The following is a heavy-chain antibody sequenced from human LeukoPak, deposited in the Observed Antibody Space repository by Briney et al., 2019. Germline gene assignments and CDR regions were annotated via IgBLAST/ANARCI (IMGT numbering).Heavy chain of an antibody. CDR2: ISSSGSTI. CDR3: AKDRCSNGIGCLYYYMDA. D-gene: IGHD2-8*01. Sequence: GGSLRLSCAASGFTFSSYEMNWVRQAPGKGLEWVSYISSSGSTIYYADSVKGRFTISRDNAKNSLYLQMNSLRAEDTAVYYCAKDRCSNGIGCLYYYMDAWGKGTTVTISS. J-gene: IGHJ6*03. CDR1: GFTFSSYE. V-gene: IGHV3-48*03.